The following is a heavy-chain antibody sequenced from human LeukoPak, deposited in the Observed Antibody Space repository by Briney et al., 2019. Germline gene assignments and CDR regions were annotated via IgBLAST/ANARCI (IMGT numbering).Heavy chain of an antibody. CDR3: ARGVKHIVVVTAQHYFDY. V-gene: IGHV3-30*02. D-gene: IGHD2-21*02. CDR1: GFTFGSYG. CDR2: IWNDGSNK. Sequence: GGSLRLSCAASGFTFGSYGMHWVRQAPGKGLEWVTFIWNDGSNKYYADSVKGRFTISRDNSKNTLYLQMNTLRAEDTAVYYCARGVKHIVVVTAQHYFDYWGQGTLVTVSS. J-gene: IGHJ4*02.